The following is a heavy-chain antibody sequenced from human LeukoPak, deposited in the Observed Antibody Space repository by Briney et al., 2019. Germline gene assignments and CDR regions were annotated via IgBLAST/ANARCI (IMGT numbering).Heavy chain of an antibody. CDR1: GYTFTSYG. V-gene: IGHV1-18*01. CDR3: ASGSGYLHLFDY. Sequence: ASVKDSCKASGYTFTSYGISWVRQAPGQGLEWMGWISAYNGNTNYAQKLQGRVTMTTNTSTSTAYMELRSLRSDDTAVYYCASGSGYLHLFDYWGQGTLVTVSS. CDR2: ISAYNGNT. D-gene: IGHD3-3*01. J-gene: IGHJ4*02.